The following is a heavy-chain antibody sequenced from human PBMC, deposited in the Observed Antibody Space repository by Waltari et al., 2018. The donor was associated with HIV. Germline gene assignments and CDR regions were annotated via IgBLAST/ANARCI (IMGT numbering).Heavy chain of an antibody. V-gene: IGHV4-39*01. Sequence: QLQLQESGPGLVKPSETLSLTCTVSGGSISSSSYYWGWIRQPPGKGLGWIGSIYYSGSTYYNPSLKSRVTISVDTSKNQFSLKLSSVTAADTAVYYCARADYGDSYYFDYWGQGTLVTVSS. J-gene: IGHJ4*02. CDR1: GGSISSSSYY. CDR3: ARADYGDSYYFDY. CDR2: IYYSGST. D-gene: IGHD4-17*01.